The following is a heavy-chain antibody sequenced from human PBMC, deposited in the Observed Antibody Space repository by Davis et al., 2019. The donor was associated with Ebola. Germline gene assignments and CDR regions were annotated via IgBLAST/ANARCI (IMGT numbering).Heavy chain of an antibody. D-gene: IGHD2-2*01. Sequence: SVKVSCKASGGTFSSYAISWVRQAPGQGLEWMGGIIPIFGTANYAQKFQGRVTITADESTSTAYMELSSLRSEDTAVYYCATSHCSSTSCYDYFDLWGRGTLVTVSS. J-gene: IGHJ2*01. CDR2: IIPIFGTA. V-gene: IGHV1-69*13. CDR3: ATSHCSSTSCYDYFDL. CDR1: GGTFSSYA.